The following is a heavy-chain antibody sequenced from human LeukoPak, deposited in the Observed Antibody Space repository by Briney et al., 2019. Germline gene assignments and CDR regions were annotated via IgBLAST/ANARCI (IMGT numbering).Heavy chain of an antibody. CDR1: GFTFSTYW. V-gene: IGHV3-7*01. Sequence: PGGSLRLSCAASGFTFSTYWMSWVRQAPGKGLEWVANIKGDGREKYYVDSVKGRFTISRDNAKNSLYLQMNSLRAEDTAVYYCADGEGLPLDYWGQGTLVTVSS. D-gene: IGHD3-3*01. CDR2: IKGDGREK. J-gene: IGHJ4*02. CDR3: ADGEGLPLDY.